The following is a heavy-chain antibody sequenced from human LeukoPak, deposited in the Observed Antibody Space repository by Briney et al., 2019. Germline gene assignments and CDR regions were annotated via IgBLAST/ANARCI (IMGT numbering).Heavy chain of an antibody. V-gene: IGHV4-34*01. J-gene: IGHJ4*02. D-gene: IGHD3-3*01. CDR2: INHSGST. CDR1: GGSFSGYY. Sequence: SETLSLTCAVYGGSFSGYYWSWIRQPPGKGLEWIGEINHSGSTNYNPSLKSRVTISVDTSKNQFSLKLSSVTAADTAVYYCARVTNDFWSGYDYWGQGTLATVSS. CDR3: ARVTNDFWSGYDY.